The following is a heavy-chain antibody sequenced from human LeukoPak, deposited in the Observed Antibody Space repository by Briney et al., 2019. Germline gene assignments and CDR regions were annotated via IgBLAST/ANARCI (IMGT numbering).Heavy chain of an antibody. CDR3: ARHYGP. CDR1: GGSISTSAYY. J-gene: IGHJ4*02. D-gene: IGHD3-10*01. Sequence: SETLSLTCIVSGGSISTSAYYWGWIRQPPGEGLQWIGSIYYSGNTYYNSSLKSRVTISVDTSTSQFSLRLSSVTAADTAVYYCARHYGPWGQGTLVTVSS. V-gene: IGHV4-39*01. CDR2: IYYSGNT.